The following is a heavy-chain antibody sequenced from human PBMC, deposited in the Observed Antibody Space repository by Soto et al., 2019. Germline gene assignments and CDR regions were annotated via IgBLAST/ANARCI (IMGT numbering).Heavy chain of an antibody. CDR1: GFTFSSYE. J-gene: IGHJ6*02. V-gene: IGHV3-48*03. CDR3: ARGSIAVAGYYYYYGMDV. Sequence: GGSLRLSCAASGFTFSSYEMNWVRQAPGKGLEWVSYISSSGSTIYYADSVKGRFTISRDNAKNSLYLQMNSLRAEDTAVYYCARGSIAVAGYYYYYGMDVWGQGTTVTVSS. D-gene: IGHD6-19*01. CDR2: ISSSGSTI.